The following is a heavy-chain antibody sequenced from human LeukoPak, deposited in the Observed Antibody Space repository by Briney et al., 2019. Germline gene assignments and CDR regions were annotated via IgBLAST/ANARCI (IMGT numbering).Heavy chain of an antibody. CDR3: ASNYYDSSGYRYDY. CDR1: GGSISSSSYY. V-gene: IGHV4-39*01. Sequence: SETLSLTCTVSGGSISSSSYYWGWIRQPPGKGLEWIGSIYYSGSTYYNPSLKSRVTISVDTSKNQFSLKLSSVTAADTAVYYCASNYYDSSGYRYDYWGQGTRVTVSS. J-gene: IGHJ4*02. D-gene: IGHD3-22*01. CDR2: IYYSGST.